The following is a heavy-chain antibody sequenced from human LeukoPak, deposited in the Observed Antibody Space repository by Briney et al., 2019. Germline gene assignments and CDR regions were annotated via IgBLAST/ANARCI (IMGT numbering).Heavy chain of an antibody. J-gene: IGHJ3*02. CDR3: ARIYSGTYGLAFDI. V-gene: IGHV1-2*02. Sequence: GASVKVSCKASGYTFTAYYMHWVRQAPGQGLEWMGWINPNSGATNYAQKFQGRVALTRDTSTSTVYMELSRLTSDDTAVYHCARIYSGTYGLAFDIWGQGTMVTVSS. CDR1: GYTFTAYY. D-gene: IGHD1-26*01. CDR2: INPNSGAT.